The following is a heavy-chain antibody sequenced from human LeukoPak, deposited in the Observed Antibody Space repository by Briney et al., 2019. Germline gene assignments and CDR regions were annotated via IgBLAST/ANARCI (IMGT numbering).Heavy chain of an antibody. CDR3: ASRGIAVADPSDAFDI. CDR1: GFTFSSYW. V-gene: IGHV3-7*01. J-gene: IGHJ3*02. Sequence: GGSLRLSCAASGFTFSSYWMSWVRQAPGKGLEWVANIKQDGSEKYYVDSVKGRFTISRDNAKNSLYLQMNSLRAEDTAVYCCASRGIAVADPSDAFDIWGQGTMVTVSS. CDR2: IKQDGSEK. D-gene: IGHD6-19*01.